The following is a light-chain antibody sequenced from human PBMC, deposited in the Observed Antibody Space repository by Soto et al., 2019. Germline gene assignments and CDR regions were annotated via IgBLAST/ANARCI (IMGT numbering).Light chain of an antibody. V-gene: IGKV1-9*01. Sequence: IQLTQSPSSLSASVGDRVTNTCRDSQGINRYLAWYQEKPGKAPKLLIYAASTLQSGVPSRFSGSGSGTDFTLTISSLQPEDFATYYCQQLNDYPITFGQGTRLEIK. CDR1: QGINRY. J-gene: IGKJ5*01. CDR2: AAS. CDR3: QQLNDYPIT.